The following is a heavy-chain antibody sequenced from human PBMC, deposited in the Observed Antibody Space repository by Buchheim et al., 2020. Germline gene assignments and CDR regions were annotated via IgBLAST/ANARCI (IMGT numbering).Heavy chain of an antibody. CDR1: GFTFSSYW. CDR3: ARDRTMIVVVNWFDP. J-gene: IGHJ5*02. V-gene: IGHV3-74*01. D-gene: IGHD3-22*01. CDR2: INSDGSST. Sequence: EVQLVESGGGLVQLGGSWRLPCAASGFTFSSYWMNWVRQAPGKGLVWVSRINSDGSSTSYADSVKGGFTISRDNAKNTLYRKMNSLRAEDTAVYYCARDRTMIVVVNWFDPWGQGTL.